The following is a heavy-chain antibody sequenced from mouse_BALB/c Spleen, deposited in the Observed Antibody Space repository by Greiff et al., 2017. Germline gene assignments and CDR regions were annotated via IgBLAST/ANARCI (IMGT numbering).Heavy chain of an antibody. CDR2: ISNGGGST. J-gene: IGHJ3*01. CDR3: ARERARTFAY. CDR1: GFTFSSYT. Sequence: EVKVEESGGGLVQPGGSLKLSCAASGFTFSSYTMPWVRQTPEKRLEWVAYISNGGGSTYYPDTVKGRFTISRDNAKNTLYLQMSSLKSEDTAMYYCARERARTFAYGGQGTLVTVSA. V-gene: IGHV5-12-2*01. D-gene: IGHD3-2*01.